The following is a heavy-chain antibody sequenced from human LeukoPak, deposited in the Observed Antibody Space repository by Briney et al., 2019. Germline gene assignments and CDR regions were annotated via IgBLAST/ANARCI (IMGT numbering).Heavy chain of an antibody. Sequence: ASVKVSCKASGGTFSSYAISWVRQAPGQGLEWMGIINPSGGSTSYAQKFQGRVTMTRDTSTSTVYMELSSLRSEDTAVYYCARAHSSSWYYFDYWGQGTLVTVSS. J-gene: IGHJ4*02. CDR1: GGTFSSYA. CDR3: ARAHSSSWYYFDY. V-gene: IGHV1-46*01. CDR2: INPSGGST. D-gene: IGHD6-13*01.